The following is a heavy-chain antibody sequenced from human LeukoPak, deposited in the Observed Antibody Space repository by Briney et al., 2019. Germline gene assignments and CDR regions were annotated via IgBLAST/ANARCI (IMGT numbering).Heavy chain of an antibody. D-gene: IGHD3-22*01. J-gene: IGHJ5*02. CDR1: GGTFSSYA. V-gene: IGHV1-69*13. CDR3: ARRVYGSSGYYSNWFDP. Sequence: ASVKVSCKASGGTFSSYATSWVRQAPGQGLEWMGGIIPIFGTANYAQKFQGRVTITADESTSTAYMELSSLRSEDTAVYYCARRVYGSSGYYSNWFDPWGQGTLVTVSS. CDR2: IIPIFGTA.